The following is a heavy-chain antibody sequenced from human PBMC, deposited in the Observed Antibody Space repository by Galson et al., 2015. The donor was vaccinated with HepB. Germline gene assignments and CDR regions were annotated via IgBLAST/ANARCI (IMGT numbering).Heavy chain of an antibody. Sequence: SLRLSCAASGFTFSGSAMHWVRQASGSGLEWVGRIGSKANSYATAYAASVKGRFTISRDDSKNTAYMQMNSLKPEDTAVYYCTRLGDLSGYSSLWGQGTLVTVSS. CDR1: GFTFSGSA. CDR2: IGSKANSYAT. J-gene: IGHJ4*02. D-gene: IGHD6-13*01. V-gene: IGHV3-73*01. CDR3: TRLGDLSGYSSL.